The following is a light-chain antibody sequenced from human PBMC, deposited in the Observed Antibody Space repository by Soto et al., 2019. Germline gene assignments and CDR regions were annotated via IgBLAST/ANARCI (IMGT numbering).Light chain of an antibody. CDR3: QQYGGSPSIT. Sequence: VLTQSPGTLSLSPGEGATLSCRAIQILSSNYLAWYQQKPGQAPRLLIYGESRRATGIPDRFSGSGSGTDFTLAIRRLEPEDSAVYYCQQYGGSPSITFGQGTRLEIK. J-gene: IGKJ5*01. CDR2: GES. CDR1: QILSSNY. V-gene: IGKV3-20*01.